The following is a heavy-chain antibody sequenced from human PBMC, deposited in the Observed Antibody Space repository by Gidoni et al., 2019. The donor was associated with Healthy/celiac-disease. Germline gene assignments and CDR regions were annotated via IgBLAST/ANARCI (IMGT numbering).Heavy chain of an antibody. Sequence: QVTLKESGPVLVTPTETLTLTCTVSGFSLSNARMGVSWIRQPQGKALEWLAHIFSNDEKSYSTSLKSRLTISKDTSKSQVVLTMTNMDPVDTATYYCARMRDYGDYGVALDYWGQGTLVTVSS. V-gene: IGHV2-26*01. CDR1: GFSLSNARMG. CDR2: IFSNDEK. CDR3: ARMRDYGDYGVALDY. J-gene: IGHJ4*02. D-gene: IGHD4-17*01.